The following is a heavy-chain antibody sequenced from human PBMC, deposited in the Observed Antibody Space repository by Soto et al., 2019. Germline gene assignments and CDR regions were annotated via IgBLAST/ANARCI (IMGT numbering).Heavy chain of an antibody. V-gene: IGHV5-10-1*01. CDR1: GYSFTSYW. Sequence: GESLKISCKGSGYSFTSYWISGVRQMPGKGLEWMGRIDPSDSYTNYSPSFQGHVTISADKSISTAYLQWSSLKASDTAMYYCARDYCSGGSCYFYYYGMDVWGQGTTVTVSS. D-gene: IGHD2-15*01. J-gene: IGHJ6*02. CDR3: ARDYCSGGSCYFYYYGMDV. CDR2: IDPSDSYT.